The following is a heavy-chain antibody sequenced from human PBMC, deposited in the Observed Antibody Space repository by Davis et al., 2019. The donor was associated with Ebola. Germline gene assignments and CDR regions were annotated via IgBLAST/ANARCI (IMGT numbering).Heavy chain of an antibody. CDR2: ISSSGSTI. CDR3: ARVYNWGFDF. Sequence: GGSLRLSCAASGFTFSDYYMSWIRQAPGKGLEWVSYISSSGSTIYYAESVKGRFTISRDSAKDSLYLHMDSLRDDDTAVYYCARVYNWGFDFWGQGTLVTVSS. J-gene: IGHJ4*02. D-gene: IGHD1-20*01. CDR1: GFTFSDYY. V-gene: IGHV3-11*04.